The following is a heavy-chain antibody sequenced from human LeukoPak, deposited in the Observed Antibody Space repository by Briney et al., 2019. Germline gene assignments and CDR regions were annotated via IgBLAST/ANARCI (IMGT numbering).Heavy chain of an antibody. Sequence: GGSLRLSCAASGFAFSSYDMHWVRQAPGKGLEWVAVISYDGSNKYYADSVKGRFTISRDNSKNTVYLQMNSLRAEDTAVYYCARDFSWNYVRTFDYWGQGTLVTVSS. CDR1: GFAFSSYD. V-gene: IGHV3-30*01. CDR2: ISYDGSNK. D-gene: IGHD1-7*01. J-gene: IGHJ4*02. CDR3: ARDFSWNYVRTFDY.